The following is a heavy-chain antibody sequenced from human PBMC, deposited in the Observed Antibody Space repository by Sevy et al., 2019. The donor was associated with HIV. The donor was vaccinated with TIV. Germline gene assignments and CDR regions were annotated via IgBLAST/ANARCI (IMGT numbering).Heavy chain of an antibody. CDR1: GFTFSNYA. Sequence: GGSLRLSCAASGFTFSNYAMIWVRQAPGKRLEWVSVISGTGGHTYYADSVKGRFTISRDNSKNTLYLQMNSLRVEDTALYYCATDYVAWGQGTLVTVSS. CDR3: ATDYVA. J-gene: IGHJ5*02. V-gene: IGHV3-23*01. D-gene: IGHD3-16*01. CDR2: ISGTGGHT.